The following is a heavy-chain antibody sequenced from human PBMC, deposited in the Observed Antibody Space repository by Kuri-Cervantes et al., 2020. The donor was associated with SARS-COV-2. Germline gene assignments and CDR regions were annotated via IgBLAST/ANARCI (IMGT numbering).Heavy chain of an antibody. CDR2: SNAGNGNT. Sequence: ASVKVSCKASGYTFTSYAMHWVRQAPGQRLEWMGWSNAGNGNTKYSQEFQGRVTMTRDTSISTAYMELSRLRSDDTAVYYCASFGSVYGGNSGNAFDIWGQGTMVTVSS. V-gene: IGHV1-3*02. D-gene: IGHD4-23*01. CDR1: GYTFTSYA. CDR3: ASFGSVYGGNSGNAFDI. J-gene: IGHJ3*02.